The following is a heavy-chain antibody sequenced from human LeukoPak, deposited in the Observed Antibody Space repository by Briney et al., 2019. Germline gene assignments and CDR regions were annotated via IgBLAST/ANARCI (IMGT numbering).Heavy chain of an antibody. CDR3: ASIYEGSGYKPFDC. CDR1: GFTFSSYS. D-gene: IGHD3-22*01. J-gene: IGHJ4*02. V-gene: IGHV3-48*04. CDR2: ISTSGTAI. Sequence: PGGSLRLSCAASGFTFSSYSMNWVRQAPGKGLEWVSYISTSGTAIYYADSVKGRFTISRDNAKNSLYLQMNSLRVEDTAVYYCASIYEGSGYKPFDCWGQGTLVTVSS.